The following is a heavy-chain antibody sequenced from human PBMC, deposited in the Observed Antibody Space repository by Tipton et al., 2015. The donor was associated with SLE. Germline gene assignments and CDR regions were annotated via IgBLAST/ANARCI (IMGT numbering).Heavy chain of an antibody. Sequence: TLSLTCFVSGGSINSYYWSWIRQPPGKGLEWIGYIYYTGSTDYNPSLKSRVTISVDTSKNQFSLKLSSVTAADTAVYYCARGGDYYGSGSYSYFDYWGQGTLVTVSS. CDR1: GGSINSYY. V-gene: IGHV4-59*01. CDR2: IYYTGST. CDR3: ARGGDYYGSGSYSYFDY. D-gene: IGHD3-10*01. J-gene: IGHJ4*02.